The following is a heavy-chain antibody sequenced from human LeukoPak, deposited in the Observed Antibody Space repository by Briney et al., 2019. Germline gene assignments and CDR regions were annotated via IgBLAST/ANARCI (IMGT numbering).Heavy chain of an antibody. CDR1: GFSFSSYA. Sequence: GRSLRLSCAASGFSFSSYAMHWVRQAPGKGLEWVAVISYDGSKEYYADSVKGRFTISRDNSKNTLYLEMNSLRNEDTAVYYCASADFYGSGSYYSGSCDYWGQGTLVTVSS. J-gene: IGHJ4*02. CDR2: ISYDGSKE. CDR3: ASADFYGSGSYYSGSCDY. D-gene: IGHD3-10*01. V-gene: IGHV3-30*04.